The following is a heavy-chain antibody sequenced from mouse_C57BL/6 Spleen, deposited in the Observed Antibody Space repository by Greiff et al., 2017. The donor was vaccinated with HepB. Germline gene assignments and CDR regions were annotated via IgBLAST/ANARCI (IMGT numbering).Heavy chain of an antibody. CDR3: ARIKKIVATYFDY. Sequence: VQLQQSGAELVKAGASVKMSCKASGYTFTSYWMHWVKQRRGQGLEWFAETNPTNGRTYYNEKFKSKATLTVDKSSSTAYMLLSGPTFEDSAVYYCARIKKIVATYFDYWCQGTTLTVSS. CDR1: GYTFTSYW. CDR2: TNPTNGRT. J-gene: IGHJ2*01. D-gene: IGHD1-1*01. V-gene: IGHV1S81*02.